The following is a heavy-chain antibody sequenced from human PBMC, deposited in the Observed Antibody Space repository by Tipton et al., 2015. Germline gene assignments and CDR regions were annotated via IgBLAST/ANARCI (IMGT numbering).Heavy chain of an antibody. J-gene: IGHJ4*02. D-gene: IGHD3-3*01. Sequence: TLSLTCAVYGGSFSGYYWSWIRQPPGKGLEWIGEINQSGSTNYNPSLRSRVTMSVDTSKNQFSLQLSSVTAADTAVYYCAREVWDTDRSGYDYWGQGTLVTVSS. CDR3: AREVWDTDRSGYDY. V-gene: IGHV4-34*01. CDR1: GGSFSGYY. CDR2: INQSGST.